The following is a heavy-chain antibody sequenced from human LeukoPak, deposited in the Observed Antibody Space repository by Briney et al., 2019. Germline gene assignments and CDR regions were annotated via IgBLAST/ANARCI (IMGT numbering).Heavy chain of an antibody. V-gene: IGHV3-23*01. CDR3: AKAGSRNTDYYYDDMDV. D-gene: IGHD3-10*01. J-gene: IGHJ6*02. CDR1: GFTFSSNA. Sequence: GGSLRLSCAASGFTFSSNAMNWVRRAPEKGLEWVSRISYTGRNTYYADSVKGRFTISRDNSKNTLDLQMNGLRAEDTAVYYCAKAGSRNTDYYYDDMDVWGQGTTVTVSS. CDR2: ISYTGRNT.